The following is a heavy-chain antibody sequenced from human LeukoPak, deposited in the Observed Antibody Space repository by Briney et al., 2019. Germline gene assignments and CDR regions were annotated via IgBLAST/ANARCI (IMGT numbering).Heavy chain of an antibody. CDR2: IIPILGIA. CDR1: GGTFSSYA. Sequence: AASVKVSCKASGGTFSSYAISWVRQAPGQGLEWMGRIIPILGIANYAQKLQGRVTMTTDTSTSTAYMELRSLRSDDTAVYYCARDYNPPYYFDYWGQGTLVTVSS. D-gene: IGHD1-14*01. J-gene: IGHJ4*02. V-gene: IGHV1-69*04. CDR3: ARDYNPPYYFDY.